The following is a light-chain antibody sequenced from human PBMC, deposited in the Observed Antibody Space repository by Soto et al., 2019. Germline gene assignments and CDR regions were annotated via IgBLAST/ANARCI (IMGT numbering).Light chain of an antibody. V-gene: IGLV2-14*01. J-gene: IGLJ3*02. Sequence: QSALTQPASVSGSPGQSITISCTGTSSDVGGYNYVSWYQQHPGKAPKLIIYEVSNRPSGVSNHFSGSKSGNTASLTISGLQVEDEADYYCSSYTSSSTWVFGGGTKRTVL. CDR2: EVS. CDR3: SSYTSSSTWV. CDR1: SSDVGGYNY.